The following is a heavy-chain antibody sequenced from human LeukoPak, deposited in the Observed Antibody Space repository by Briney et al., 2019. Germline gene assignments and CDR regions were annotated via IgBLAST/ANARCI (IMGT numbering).Heavy chain of an antibody. D-gene: IGHD2-21*02. V-gene: IGHV4-34*01. CDR3: ARGTPPSTYCGGDCYSRWFDP. CDR2: INHSGST. J-gene: IGHJ5*02. CDR1: GGSFSGYY. Sequence: PSETLSLTCAVYGGSFSGYYWSWIRQPPGKGLEWIGEINHSGSTNYNPSLKSRVTISVDTSKNQFSLKLSSVTAADTAVYYCARGTPPSTYCGGDCYSRWFDPWGQRTLVTVSS.